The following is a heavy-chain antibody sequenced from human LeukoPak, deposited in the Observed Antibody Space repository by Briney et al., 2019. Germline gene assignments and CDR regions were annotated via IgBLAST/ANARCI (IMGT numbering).Heavy chain of an antibody. CDR1: GYTLTDYY. J-gene: IGHJ5*02. CDR3: VTPTREKTVAAVYPS. Sequence: ASVRISCKASGYTLTDYYMHWVRQAPGKGLEWMGRADPEDGEAIYAEKFQGRVTITADTSIDTVYMELSSLRSEDTAVYYYVTPTREKTVAAVYPSWGQGTQVTVSS. D-gene: IGHD2-15*01. V-gene: IGHV1-69-2*01. CDR2: ADPEDGEA.